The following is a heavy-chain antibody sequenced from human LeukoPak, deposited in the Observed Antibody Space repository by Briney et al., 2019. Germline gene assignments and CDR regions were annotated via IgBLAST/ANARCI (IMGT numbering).Heavy chain of an antibody. J-gene: IGHJ4*02. Sequence: SETLSLTCTVSGGSISSGGYYWSWIRQHPGKGLEWIGYIYYSGSTYYNPSLKSRVTISVDTSKNQFSLKLSSVTAADTAVYYCARGRPEKHYDILTAPMGNWGQGTLVTVSS. CDR1: GGSISSGGYY. D-gene: IGHD3-9*01. V-gene: IGHV4-31*03. CDR3: ARGRPEKHYDILTAPMGN. CDR2: IYYSGST.